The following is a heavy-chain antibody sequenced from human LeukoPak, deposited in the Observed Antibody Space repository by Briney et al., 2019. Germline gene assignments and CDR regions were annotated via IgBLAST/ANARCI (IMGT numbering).Heavy chain of an antibody. V-gene: IGHV3-23*01. CDR3: AKKEGYSYGYVGY. D-gene: IGHD5-18*01. CDR1: GFTFSNYW. Sequence: GGSLRLSCAASGFTFSNYWMSWVRQAPGKGLEWVSAISGSGGSTYYADSVKGRFTISRDNSKNTLYLQMNSLRAEDTAVYYCAKKEGYSYGYVGYWGQGTLVTVSS. CDR2: ISGSGGST. J-gene: IGHJ4*02.